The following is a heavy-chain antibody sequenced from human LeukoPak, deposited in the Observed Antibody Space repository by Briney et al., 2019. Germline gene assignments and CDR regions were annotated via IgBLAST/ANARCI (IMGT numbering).Heavy chain of an antibody. J-gene: IGHJ4*02. CDR2: ISSSSSYI. Sequence: PGGSLRLSCAASGFTFSDHYMDWVRQAPGKGLEWVSSISSSSSYIYYADSVKGRFTISRDNAKNSLYLQMNSLRAEDTAVYYCARVTVGATRVGGYFDYWGQGTLVTVSS. CDR3: ARVTVGATRVGGYFDY. CDR1: GFTFSDHY. V-gene: IGHV3-21*01. D-gene: IGHD1-26*01.